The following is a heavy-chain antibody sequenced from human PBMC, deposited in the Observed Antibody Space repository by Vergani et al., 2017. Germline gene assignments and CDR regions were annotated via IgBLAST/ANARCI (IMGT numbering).Heavy chain of an antibody. CDR2: MYHSGSA. J-gene: IGHJ5*02. V-gene: IGHV4-59*01. Sequence: QVRLQESGPGLVKPSETLSLTCTVSGGSMSGYNWSWIRQPPGKELEWIGYMYHSGSANYTPSLETRVTISGDTSKNQFSLKLNSVTAADTAVYYCGRVADFYGLGSRLLDLWGQGILVTVSS. CDR1: GGSMSGYN. CDR3: GRVADFYGLGSRLLDL. D-gene: IGHD3-10*01.